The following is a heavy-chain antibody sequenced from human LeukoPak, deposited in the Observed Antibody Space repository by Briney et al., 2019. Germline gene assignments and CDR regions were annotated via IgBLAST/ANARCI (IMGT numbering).Heavy chain of an antibody. V-gene: IGHV1-69*05. CDR1: GGTFSSYA. J-gene: IGHJ4*02. D-gene: IGHD6-19*01. Sequence: GASVKVSCKASGGTFSSYAISWVRQAPGQGLEWMGGIIPIFGTANYAQKFQGRVTITTDESTSTAYMELSSLRSEDTAVYYCAKLGSSGWYGNYWGQGTLVTVSS. CDR3: AKLGSSGWYGNY. CDR2: IIPIFGTA.